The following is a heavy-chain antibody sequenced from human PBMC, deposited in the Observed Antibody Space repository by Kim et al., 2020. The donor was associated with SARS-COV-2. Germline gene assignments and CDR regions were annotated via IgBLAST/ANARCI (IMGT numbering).Heavy chain of an antibody. D-gene: IGHD3-10*01. CDR3: ASATRDVLLWFGDSNYYGRDV. CDR1: GDSVSSNSAA. CDR2: TYYRSKWHN. Sequence: SQNLSLTCAISGDSVSSNSAAWNWIRQSPSRGLEWLGRTYYRSKWHNDYAVSVKSRITINPDTSKNQFSLQLNSVTPEDTAVYYCASATRDVLLWFGDSNYYGRDVWGQGTTVTVSS. V-gene: IGHV6-1*01. J-gene: IGHJ6*02.